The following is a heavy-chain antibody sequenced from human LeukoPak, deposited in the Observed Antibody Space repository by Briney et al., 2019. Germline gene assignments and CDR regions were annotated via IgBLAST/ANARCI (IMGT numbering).Heavy chain of an antibody. V-gene: IGHV3-11*04. Sequence: GGSLRLSCAASGFTFSDSYMTWVRQAPGKGVEWVAYISGSGHDINYSDSVKGRFTISRDNAKNSLYLQMSSLRVEDTAVYYCTRDPRHFDSCGQGTLATVSS. CDR1: GFTFSDSY. CDR2: ISGSGHDI. D-gene: IGHD6-6*01. CDR3: TRDPRHFDS. J-gene: IGHJ5*01.